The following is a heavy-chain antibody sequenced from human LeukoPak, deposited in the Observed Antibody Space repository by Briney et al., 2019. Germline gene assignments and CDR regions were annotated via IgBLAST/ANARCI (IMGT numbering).Heavy chain of an antibody. CDR2: IWYDGSNK. V-gene: IGHV3-33*01. Sequence: PGGSLRLSCAASGFTFSNHGMHWVRQAPAKGLEWVAVIWYDGSNKYYGDSVKGRFTISRDNSKNTVYLQMNSLRAEDTAVYYCATTPPGDGYNYGSWWGQGTLVTVSS. J-gene: IGHJ4*02. CDR1: GFTFSNHG. CDR3: ATTPPGDGYNYGSW. D-gene: IGHD5-24*01.